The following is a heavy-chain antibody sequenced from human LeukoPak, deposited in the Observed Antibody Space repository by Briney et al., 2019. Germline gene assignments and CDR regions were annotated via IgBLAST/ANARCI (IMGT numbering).Heavy chain of an antibody. CDR3: ARAEMDYYYYYMDV. V-gene: IGHV4-59*01. J-gene: IGHJ6*03. CDR1: GGSFSGFY. Sequence: SETLSLTCAVYGGSFSGFYWSWIRQPPGKGLEWIGYIYYSGSTNYNPSLKSRVTISVDTSKNQFSLKLSSVTAADTAVYYCARAEMDYYYYYMDVWGKGTTVTVSS. CDR2: IYYSGST. D-gene: IGHD5-24*01.